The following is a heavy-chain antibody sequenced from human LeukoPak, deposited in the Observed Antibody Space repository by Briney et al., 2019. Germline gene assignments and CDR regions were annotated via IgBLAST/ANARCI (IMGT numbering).Heavy chain of an antibody. D-gene: IGHD6-19*01. J-gene: IGHJ5*01. CDR1: GFTFSNYA. V-gene: IGHV3-23*01. Sequence: PGGSLRLSCAASGFTFSNYAMTWVRQAPGKGLEWVSLISGGGGGTYYADSVKGRFTISRDNSKSTLYLQMNSLRAEDTAIYYCAKCAVAGSFNWYDSWGQGTLVTVSS. CDR3: AKCAVAGSFNWYDS. CDR2: ISGGGGGT.